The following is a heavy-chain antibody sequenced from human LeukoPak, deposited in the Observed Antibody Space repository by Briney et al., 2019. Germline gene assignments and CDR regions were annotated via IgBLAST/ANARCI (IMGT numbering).Heavy chain of an antibody. D-gene: IGHD4-17*01. J-gene: IGHJ4*02. CDR1: GGSFSGYS. V-gene: IGHV4-34*01. CDR3: ARAIGRYGVRGYYFDY. Sequence: SETLSLTCAFYGGSFSGYSLTWIRQPPGKGLEWIGEINHSGSTNYNPSLKSRVTISVDTSKNQFSLKLSSVTAADTAVYYCARAIGRYGVRGYYFDYWGQGTLVTVSS. CDR2: INHSGST.